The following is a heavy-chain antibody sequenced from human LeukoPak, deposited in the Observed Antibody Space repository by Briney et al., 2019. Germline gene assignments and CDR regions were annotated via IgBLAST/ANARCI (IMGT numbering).Heavy chain of an antibody. CDR3: ARHLGYCSSGNCYSRFDP. V-gene: IGHV4-59*08. D-gene: IGHD2-15*01. CDR1: GGSITNYY. J-gene: IGHJ5*02. Sequence: SETLSLTCTVSGGSITNYYWSWIRQPPGKGLEWIGYIYYSGSTNYNPSLKSRLTISLDTSKNQFSLKLTSVTAADTAVYYCARHLGYCSSGNCYSRFDPWGQGTLVTVSS. CDR2: IYYSGST.